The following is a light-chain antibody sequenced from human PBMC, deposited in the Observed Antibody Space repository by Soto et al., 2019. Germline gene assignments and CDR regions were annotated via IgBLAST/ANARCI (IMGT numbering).Light chain of an antibody. J-gene: IGKJ1*01. Sequence: DIVMTQSPVTLSVSPGDIATLSCGASQSVGRNLAWFQQKPGQAPRLLIYGASAGATGIPDRFSGSGFGTEFTLTISSLQSEDLAVYYCQQYNNWPRTFGQGTKVEMK. CDR3: QQYNNWPRT. V-gene: IGKV3-15*01. CDR1: QSVGRN. CDR2: GAS.